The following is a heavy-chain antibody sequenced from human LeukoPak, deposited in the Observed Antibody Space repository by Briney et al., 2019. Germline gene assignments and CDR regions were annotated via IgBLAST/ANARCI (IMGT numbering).Heavy chain of an antibody. D-gene: IGHD3-10*01. CDR3: TTSRPHYDC. V-gene: IGHV3-15*01. J-gene: IGHJ4*02. CDR2: IRSKTDGGTT. Sequence: GGSLRLSCAASGLTLSNAWMSWVRPAPGKGLEWVGRIRSKTDGGTTDYAASVKGRFTISRDDSKNTLYLQMDSLQTGDTAVYYCTTSRPHYDCWGQGALVTVSS. CDR1: GLTLSNAW.